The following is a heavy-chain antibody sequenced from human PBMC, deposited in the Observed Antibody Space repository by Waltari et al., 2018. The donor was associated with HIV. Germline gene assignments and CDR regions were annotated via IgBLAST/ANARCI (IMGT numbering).Heavy chain of an antibody. V-gene: IGHV3-30*03. J-gene: IGHJ4*02. CDR1: GFTFTTYG. Sequence: VESGGDVVQPGRSLRLSCSASGFTFTTYGMHWVRQTPGKGLEWVAFVSFDSSDFYYADSVKGRFTVSRDNSKNTLFLQMDNLKSEDTALYYCARAPTTSLSLIQGFWGQGTLVTVSS. CDR2: VSFDSSDF. CDR3: ARAPTTSLSLIQGF. D-gene: IGHD5-18*01.